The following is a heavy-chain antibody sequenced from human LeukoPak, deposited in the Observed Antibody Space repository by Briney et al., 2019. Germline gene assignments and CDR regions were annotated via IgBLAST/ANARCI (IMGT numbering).Heavy chain of an antibody. D-gene: IGHD4-23*01. CDR3: ARFSVVTPLDY. CDR1: GYTFTGYY. J-gene: IGHJ4*02. Sequence: ASVKVSCKASGYTFTGYYMHWVRQAPGQGLEWMGWINPNSGGTSYAQKFQGRVTMTRDTSISTAYMELSRLRSDDTAVYYCARFSVVTPLDYWGQGTLVTVSS. CDR2: INPNSGGT. V-gene: IGHV1-2*02.